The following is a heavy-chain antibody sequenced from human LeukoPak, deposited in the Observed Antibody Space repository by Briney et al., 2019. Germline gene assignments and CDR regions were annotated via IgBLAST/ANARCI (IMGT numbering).Heavy chain of an antibody. CDR2: ISSSGST. V-gene: IGHV4-59*08. J-gene: IGHJ4*02. CDR1: GGSITNYY. CDR3: ARCLGGRCDYFDY. Sequence: SETLSLTCTVSGGSITNYYWTWIRQPPGKGLEWIGYISSSGSTNYNPPLKSRVTISVDTSKNQFSLRLSSVTAADTAVYYCARCLGGRCDYFDYWGQGTLVTVSS. D-gene: IGHD3-16*01.